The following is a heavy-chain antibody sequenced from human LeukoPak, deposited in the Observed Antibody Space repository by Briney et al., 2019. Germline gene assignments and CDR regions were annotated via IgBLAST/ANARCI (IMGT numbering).Heavy chain of an antibody. Sequence: GGSLRLSCAASGFTFSSYAMSWVRQAPGKGLEWVSAISGSGGSTYYADSVKGRFTISRDNSKNTLYLQMNSLRAEDAAVYYCANSRHYDVNFDYWGQGTLATVSS. CDR1: GFTFSSYA. CDR2: ISGSGGST. CDR3: ANSRHYDVNFDY. J-gene: IGHJ4*02. V-gene: IGHV3-23*01. D-gene: IGHD3-22*01.